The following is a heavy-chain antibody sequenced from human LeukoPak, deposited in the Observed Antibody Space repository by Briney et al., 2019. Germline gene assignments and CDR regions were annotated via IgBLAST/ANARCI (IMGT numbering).Heavy chain of an antibody. V-gene: IGHV4-59*01. J-gene: IGHJ4*02. CDR2: IYYSGST. CDR1: GGSISSYY. Sequence: SETLSLTCAVSGGSISSYYWSWIRQPPGKGLEWIGYIYYSGSTNYNPSLKSRVTISVDTSKNQFSLKLSSVTAADTAVYYCARTDPLVGATVFDYWGQGTLVTVSS. D-gene: IGHD1-26*01. CDR3: ARTDPLVGATVFDY.